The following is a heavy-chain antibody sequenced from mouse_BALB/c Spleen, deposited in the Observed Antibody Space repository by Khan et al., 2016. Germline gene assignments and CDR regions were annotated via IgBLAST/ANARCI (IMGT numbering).Heavy chain of an antibody. Sequence: EVELVESGGGLVKPGGSLKLSCAASGFTFSSYAMSWVRQTPEKRLEWVASIGSGVSTYYPASVNGRLTISRDNARNILYLHMSSLRSEDTAMYDCARRELRLRAWFAYWGQGTLVTVSA. CDR3: ARRELRLRAWFAY. V-gene: IGHV5-6-5*01. D-gene: IGHD1-2*01. CDR1: GFTFSSYA. CDR2: IGSGVST. J-gene: IGHJ3*01.